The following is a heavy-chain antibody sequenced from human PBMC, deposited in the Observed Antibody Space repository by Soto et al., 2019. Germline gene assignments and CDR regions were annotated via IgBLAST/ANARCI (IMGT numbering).Heavy chain of an antibody. J-gene: IGHJ4*01. CDR2: IKPDGSQK. V-gene: IGHV3-7*02. D-gene: IGHD3-10*01. CDR3: ARVASITLVRGASRYFDY. Sequence: GGSLRLSCAASGFTFSSYWMSWVRQAPGKGLEWVANIKPDGSQKWYVDSVKGRFTIPRDNATNSLYLQMNSLRAEDTAVYYCARVASITLVRGASRYFDYWGQGTLVTVSS. CDR1: GFTFSSYW.